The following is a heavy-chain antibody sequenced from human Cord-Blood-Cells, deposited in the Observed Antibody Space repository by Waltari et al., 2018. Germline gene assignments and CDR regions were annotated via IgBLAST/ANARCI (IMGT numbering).Heavy chain of an antibody. D-gene: IGHD2-21*02. CDR1: GGTFSSYA. Sequence: QVQLVQSGAEVKKPGSSVKVSCKASGGTFSSYAISWVRQAPGQGLEWMGVIIPIFGTANDEQKFQGRVTITADESTSTAYMELSSLRSEDTAVYYCARDQYCGGDCYAFDIWGQGTMVTVSS. J-gene: IGHJ3*02. V-gene: IGHV1-69*01. CDR2: IIPIFGTA. CDR3: ARDQYCGGDCYAFDI.